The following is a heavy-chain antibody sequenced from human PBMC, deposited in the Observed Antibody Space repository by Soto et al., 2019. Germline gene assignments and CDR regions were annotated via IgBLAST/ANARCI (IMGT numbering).Heavy chain of an antibody. Sequence: SVKVSCQASGYTSSRYGIMWGRQAPVQGLEWMGWISAYNGNTNSAEKLRGRLTMTTDASTTTAYMELRRLRSDDTAIYYCARDQGFRVVINSNWFDPWGQGTLVTVSS. CDR1: GYTSSRYG. J-gene: IGHJ5*02. CDR2: ISAYNGNT. CDR3: ARDQGFRVVINSNWFDP. V-gene: IGHV1-18*01. D-gene: IGHD2-21*01.